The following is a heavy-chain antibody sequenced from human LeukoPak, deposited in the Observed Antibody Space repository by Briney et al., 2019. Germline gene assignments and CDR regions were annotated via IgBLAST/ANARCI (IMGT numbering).Heavy chain of an antibody. J-gene: IGHJ3*02. CDR1: GGSISSSSYY. CDR2: IYYSGST. Sequence: SETLSLTCTVSGGSISSSSYYWGWIRQPPGKGLEWIGSIYYSGSTYYNPSLKSRVTISVDTSKNQFSLKLSSVTAADTAVYYCAREAVEAAAGTWDAFDIWGQGTMVTVSS. D-gene: IGHD6-13*01. V-gene: IGHV4-39*07. CDR3: AREAVEAAAGTWDAFDI.